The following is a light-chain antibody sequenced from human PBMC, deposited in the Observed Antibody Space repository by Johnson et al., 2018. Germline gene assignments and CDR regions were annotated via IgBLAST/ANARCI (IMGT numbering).Light chain of an antibody. CDR1: SSNIGNNY. V-gene: IGLV1-51*02. CDR3: GTWDSSLSAVNV. Sequence: QSVLTQPPSVSAAPGQKVTISCSGSSSNIGNNYVSWYQQLPGTAPKLLIYENNKRPSGIPDRFSGSKSGTSATLGITGLQTGDESDYYCGTWDSSLSAVNVFETGTKVTV. J-gene: IGLJ1*01. CDR2: ENN.